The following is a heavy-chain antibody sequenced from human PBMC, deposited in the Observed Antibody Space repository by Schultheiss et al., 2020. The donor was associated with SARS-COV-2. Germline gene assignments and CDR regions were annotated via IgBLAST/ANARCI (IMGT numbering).Heavy chain of an antibody. J-gene: IGHJ4*02. Sequence: GGSLRLSCAASGFTFSSYSMNWVRQAPGKGLEWVSRINSDGSSTSYADSVKGRFTISRDNSKNTLYLQMNSLRAEDTAVYYCARDHTEGSGGSCYDYWGQGTLVTVSS. CDR3: ARDHTEGSGGSCYDY. D-gene: IGHD2-15*01. CDR2: INSDGSST. CDR1: GFTFSSYS. V-gene: IGHV3-74*01.